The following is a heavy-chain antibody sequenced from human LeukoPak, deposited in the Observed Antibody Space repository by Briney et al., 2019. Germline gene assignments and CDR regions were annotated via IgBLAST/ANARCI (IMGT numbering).Heavy chain of an antibody. V-gene: IGHV3-74*01. CDR3: ARATTYDFWSGYLYYFDY. D-gene: IGHD3-3*01. CDR1: GFTFSSYW. Sequence: GGSLRLSCAASGFTFSSYWMHWVRQAPGKGLVWVSRINSDGSSTSYADSVKGRFTISRDNAKNTLYLQMNSLRAEDTAVYYCARATTYDFWSGYLYYFDYWGQGTLVTVSS. CDR2: INSDGSST. J-gene: IGHJ4*02.